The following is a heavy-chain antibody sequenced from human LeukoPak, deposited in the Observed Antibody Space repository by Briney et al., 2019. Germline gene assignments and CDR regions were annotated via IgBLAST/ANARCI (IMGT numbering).Heavy chain of an antibody. CDR3: AKDRAYYDSSGSFDY. CDR1: GFTFSSYG. Sequence: PGGSLRLSCAASGFTFSSYGMSWVPQAPGKGLEWVSAISGSGGSTYYADSVKGRFTISRDNSKNTLYLQMNSLRAEDTAVYYCAKDRAYYDSSGSFDYWGQGTLVTVSS. CDR2: ISGSGGST. D-gene: IGHD3-22*01. V-gene: IGHV3-23*01. J-gene: IGHJ4*02.